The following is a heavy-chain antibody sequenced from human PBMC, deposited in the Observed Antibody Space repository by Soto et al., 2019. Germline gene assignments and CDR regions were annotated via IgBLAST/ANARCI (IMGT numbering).Heavy chain of an antibody. CDR3: ARHPLIVATPGFDP. CDR1: GGSISSGGYY. D-gene: IGHD5-12*01. Sequence: QVQLQESGPGLVKPSQTLSLTCTVSGGSISSGGYYWSWIRQHPGKGLEWIGYIYYSGSTYYNPSLKSRVTISVYTSKNQFSLKLSSVTAADTAVDYCARHPLIVATPGFDPWGQGTLVTVSS. J-gene: IGHJ5*02. V-gene: IGHV4-31*03. CDR2: IYYSGST.